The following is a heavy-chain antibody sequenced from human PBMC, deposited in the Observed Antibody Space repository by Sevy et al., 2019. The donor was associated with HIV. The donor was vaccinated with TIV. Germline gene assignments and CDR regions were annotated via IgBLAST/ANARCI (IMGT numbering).Heavy chain of an antibody. D-gene: IGHD2-8*01. CDR1: GFTFSKYS. CDR2: LSFGCGEI. J-gene: IGHJ4*02. V-gene: IGHV3-23*01. CDR3: AREGCTKPHDY. Sequence: GGSLRLSCAASGFTFSKYSMSWVRQPPGKGLEWVSTLSFGCGEINYADSVKGRFNISRDNSKSSVYLQMNNLGPEDTAVYYGAREGCTKPHDYWGQGTLVTVSS.